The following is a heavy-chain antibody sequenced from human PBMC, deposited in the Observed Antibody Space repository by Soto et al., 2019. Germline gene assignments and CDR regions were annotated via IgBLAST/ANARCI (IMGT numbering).Heavy chain of an antibody. CDR1: GYSFTSYW. Sequence: GASLKISCKGSGYSFTSYWIGWVRQMPGKGLEWMGIIYPGDSGTRYSPSFQGQVTISADKAISTAYRQWSSLKASDTAMYYCARFTMVRGVIFRIDPWGQGTLVTVSS. J-gene: IGHJ5*02. V-gene: IGHV5-51*01. CDR2: IYPGDSGT. CDR3: ARFTMVRGVIFRIDP. D-gene: IGHD3-10*01.